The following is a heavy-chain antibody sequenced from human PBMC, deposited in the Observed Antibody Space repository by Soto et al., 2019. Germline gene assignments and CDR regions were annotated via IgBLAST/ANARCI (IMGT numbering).Heavy chain of an antibody. D-gene: IGHD5-18*01. V-gene: IGHV4-59*12. Sequence: SETLSLTCTVSGGSISNYYWSWIRQPPGKGLEWIGYIYYGGSTNYNPSLKSRVTISVDMSKNQFSLKLTSVTAADTAVYYCARTTAIANFDYWGQGTLVTVSS. J-gene: IGHJ4*02. CDR3: ARTTAIANFDY. CDR2: IYYGGST. CDR1: GGSISNYY.